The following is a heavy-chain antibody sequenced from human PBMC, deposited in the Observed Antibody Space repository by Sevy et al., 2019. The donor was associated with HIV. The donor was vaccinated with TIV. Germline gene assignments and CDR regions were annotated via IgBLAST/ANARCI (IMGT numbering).Heavy chain of an antibody. D-gene: IGHD3-10*01. CDR1: GFTVSSNY. CDR2: IYSGGST. CDR3: AREGLGSHYYYYMDV. Sequence: GGSLRLSCAASGFTVSSNYMSWVRQAPGKGLEWVSVIYSGGSTYYADSVKGRVTISRDNSKNTLYLQMNSLRAEDTAVYYCAREGLGSHYYYYMDVWGKGTTVTVSS. J-gene: IGHJ6*03. V-gene: IGHV3-53*01.